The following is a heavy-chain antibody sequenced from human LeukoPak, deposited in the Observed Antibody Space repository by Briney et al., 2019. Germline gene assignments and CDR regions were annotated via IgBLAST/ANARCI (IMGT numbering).Heavy chain of an antibody. CDR2: IDPRDSYT. Sequence: GESLKISCKVSGYTFTSYWITWVRQMPGKGLERMGTIDPRDSYTNYSPSLQGHVTISADTSIGTASLNWSSLKASDAAIYYCARQAFSNSGAHFDYWGQGTLVTVSS. V-gene: IGHV5-10-1*01. CDR3: ARQAFSNSGAHFDY. J-gene: IGHJ4*02. D-gene: IGHD2-15*01. CDR1: GYTFTSYW.